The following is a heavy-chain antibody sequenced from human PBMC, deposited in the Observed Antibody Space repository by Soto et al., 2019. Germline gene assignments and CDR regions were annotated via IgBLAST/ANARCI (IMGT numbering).Heavy chain of an antibody. Sequence: ASVKVSCKVSGYTLTELSMHWVRQAPGKGLEWMGGFDREDGDTIYAQKFQGRVTMTEDTSTDTASMELSSLRSEDTAVYYCTTSTPTYCNSTTCPDEALYYYNYMDVWGKGTTVTVSS. V-gene: IGHV1-24*01. J-gene: IGHJ6*03. CDR1: GYTLTELS. D-gene: IGHD2-2*01. CDR2: FDREDGDT. CDR3: TTSTPTYCNSTTCPDEALYYYNYMDV.